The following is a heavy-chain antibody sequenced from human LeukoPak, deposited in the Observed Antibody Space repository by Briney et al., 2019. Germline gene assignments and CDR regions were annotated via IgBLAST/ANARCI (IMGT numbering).Heavy chain of an antibody. J-gene: IGHJ3*02. D-gene: IGHD4-23*01. Sequence: TGVSLSLPCGVSGFPLNRCSMNWVRQPPGRAREWVTYISSSSCNIFCADSAKGPFTNSRENAKNSLYLQMNSLRAEDTAVYYCARDTVYGGKDDAFDIGGQGTMVTVSS. CDR3: ARDTVYGGKDDAFDI. CDR1: GFPLNRCS. V-gene: IGHV3-48*04. CDR2: ISSSSCNI.